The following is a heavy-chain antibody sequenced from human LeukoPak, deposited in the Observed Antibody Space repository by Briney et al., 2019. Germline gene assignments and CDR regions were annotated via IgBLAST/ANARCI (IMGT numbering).Heavy chain of an antibody. V-gene: IGHV4-59*01. Sequence: SETLSLTCTVSGGSISSYCWSWIRQPPGKGLEWIVYIYYSGSTNYNPSLKSRVTISVDTSKNQFSLKLSSVTAADTAVYYCARTTEAHSWRTRYYDYYMDVWGKGTTVTVSS. D-gene: IGHD6-13*01. CDR2: IYYSGST. CDR3: ARTTEAHSWRTRYYDYYMDV. J-gene: IGHJ6*03. CDR1: GGSISSYC.